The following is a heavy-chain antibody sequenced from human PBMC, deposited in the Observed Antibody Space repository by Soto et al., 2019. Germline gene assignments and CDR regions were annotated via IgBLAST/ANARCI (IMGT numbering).Heavy chain of an antibody. V-gene: IGHV3-23*01. CDR3: VPLCRYCSTTTPS. CDR2: ISGNVGDYT. CDR1: GFTFSTYA. J-gene: IGHJ4*02. Sequence: EVQLLESGGGLVQPGGSLRLSCAASGFTFSTYAMSWVRQAPRKGLEWVSAISGNVGDYTYYADSVKGRFTISRDESKNTLYLQMNSLRAEDTAVYYCVPLCRYCSTTTPSWGQGSLVTVSS. D-gene: IGHD2-2*01.